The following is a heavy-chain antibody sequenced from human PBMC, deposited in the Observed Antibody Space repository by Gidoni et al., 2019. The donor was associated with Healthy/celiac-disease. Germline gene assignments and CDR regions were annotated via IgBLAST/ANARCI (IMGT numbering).Heavy chain of an antibody. CDR1: GFSLSTSGVG. J-gene: IGHJ3*02. CDR2: IYWDDDT. V-gene: IGHV2-5*02. Sequence: QITLKESGPTLVKPTQTLTLTCTFSGFSLSTSGVGVGWIRQPPGKALEWLALIYWDDDTRYSPSLKSRLTITKDTSKNQVVLTMTNMDPVDTATYYCAHRHVGDDAFDIWGQGTMVTVSS. CDR3: AHRHVGDDAFDI. D-gene: IGHD3-10*01.